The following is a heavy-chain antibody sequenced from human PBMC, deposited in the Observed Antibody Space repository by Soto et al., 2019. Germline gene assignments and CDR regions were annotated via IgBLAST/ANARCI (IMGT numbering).Heavy chain of an antibody. Sequence: EVQLVESGGGLVQPGGSLRLSCAASGFTFSSYWMHWVRQAPGKGLVWVSRINSDGSSTSYADSVKGRFTISRDNAKNTLYLQMNSLRAEDTAVYYCARMGYCSGGRCYSMYYYYYYMDVWGKGTTVTVSS. CDR3: ARMGYCSGGRCYSMYYYYYYMDV. J-gene: IGHJ6*03. V-gene: IGHV3-74*01. CDR2: INSDGSST. D-gene: IGHD2-15*01. CDR1: GFTFSSYW.